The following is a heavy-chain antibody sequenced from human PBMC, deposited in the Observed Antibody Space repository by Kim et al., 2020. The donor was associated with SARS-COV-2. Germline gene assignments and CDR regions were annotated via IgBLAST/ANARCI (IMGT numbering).Heavy chain of an antibody. V-gene: IGHV4-34*01. Sequence: SETLSLTCAVYGGSFSGYYWSWIRQPPGKGLEWIGEINHSGSTNYNPSLKSRVTISVDTSKNQFSLKLSSVTAADTAVYYCARVWWGERRELSYGMDVWGQGTTVTVSS. CDR1: GGSFSGYY. CDR2: INHSGST. J-gene: IGHJ6*02. CDR3: ARVWWGERRELSYGMDV. D-gene: IGHD1-26*01.